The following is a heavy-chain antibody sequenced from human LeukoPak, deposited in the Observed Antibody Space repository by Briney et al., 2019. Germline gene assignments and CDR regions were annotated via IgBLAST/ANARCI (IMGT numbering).Heavy chain of an antibody. Sequence: GGSLRLSCAASGFTFSSYSMNWVRQAPGKGLEWVSGISWNSGSIGYADSVKGRFTISRDNAKNSLYLQMNSLRAEDTAVYYCAPRTINPGLESWGQGTMVTVSS. CDR1: GFTFSSYS. CDR3: APRTINPGLES. D-gene: IGHD5-24*01. CDR2: ISWNSGSI. J-gene: IGHJ3*01. V-gene: IGHV3-48*04.